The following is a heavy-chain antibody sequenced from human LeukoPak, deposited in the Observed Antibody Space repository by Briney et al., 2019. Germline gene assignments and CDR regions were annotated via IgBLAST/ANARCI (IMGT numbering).Heavy chain of an antibody. CDR2: ISGYTGNT. D-gene: IGHD1-26*01. Sequence: ASVKVSCKAFGYSFTNYAINWVRQAPGQGLEWMGWISGYTGNTNYAQKFQGRLTMTANTSTNTAPMELRSLRSDDTAVYYCARPANLYYASDAFDIWGQGTMVTVSS. CDR1: GYSFTNYA. V-gene: IGHV1-18*01. CDR3: ARPANLYYASDAFDI. J-gene: IGHJ3*02.